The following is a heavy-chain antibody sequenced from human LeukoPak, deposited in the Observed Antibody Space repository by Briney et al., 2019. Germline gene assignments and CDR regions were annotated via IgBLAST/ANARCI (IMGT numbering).Heavy chain of an antibody. J-gene: IGHJ4*02. V-gene: IGHV3-7*01. D-gene: IGHD1-26*01. CDR2: INQDGGRI. Sequence: PGGSLRLSCAASGFTFSSHWMNWVRRAPGKGLEWVAIINQDGGRIGYGDSVKGRFTISRDNAKNSLYLQMSSLRAEDTAIYYCARDVPLMGASKTRYFDYWGQGTLVTVSS. CDR3: ARDVPLMGASKTRYFDY. CDR1: GFTFSSHW.